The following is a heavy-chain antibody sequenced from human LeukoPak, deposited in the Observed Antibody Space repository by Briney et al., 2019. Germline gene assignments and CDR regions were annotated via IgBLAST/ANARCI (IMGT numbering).Heavy chain of an antibody. CDR1: GYSFTSYW. Sequence: KRGESLKISCQGSGYSFTSYWIGWVRQMPGKGLEWMGIIYPGDSDTRYSPSFQGQVTISADKSICTAYLQWSSLKASDTAMYYCARQGEYSSSYYFDYWGQGTLVTVSS. J-gene: IGHJ4*02. CDR2: IYPGDSDT. V-gene: IGHV5-51*01. D-gene: IGHD6-6*01. CDR3: ARQGEYSSSYYFDY.